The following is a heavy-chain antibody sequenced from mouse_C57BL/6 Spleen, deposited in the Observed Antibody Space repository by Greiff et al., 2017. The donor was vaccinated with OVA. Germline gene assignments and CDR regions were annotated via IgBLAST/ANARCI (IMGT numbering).Heavy chain of an antibody. CDR2: IYPGSGNT. D-gene: IGHD2-4*01. CDR1: GYTFTDYY. V-gene: IGHV1-76*01. Sequence: QVQLQQSGAELVRPGASAKLSCKASGYTFTDYYINWVKQRPGQGLEWIARIYPGSGNTYYNEKFKGKATLTAEKSSSTAYMQLSSLTSEDSAVYFCARGYYDYDFFAYWGQGTLVTVSA. CDR3: ARGYYDYDFFAY. J-gene: IGHJ3*01.